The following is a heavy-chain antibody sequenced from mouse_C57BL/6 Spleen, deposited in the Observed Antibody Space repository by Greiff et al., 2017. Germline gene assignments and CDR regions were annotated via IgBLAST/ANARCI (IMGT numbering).Heavy chain of an antibody. D-gene: IGHD1-1*01. V-gene: IGHV1-82*01. CDR2: IYPGDGDT. J-gene: IGHJ2*01. Sequence: VQLVESGPELVKPGASVKISCKASGYAFSSSWMNWVKQRPGKGLEWIGRIYPGDGDTNYNGKFKGKATLTADKSSSTAYMQLSSLTSEDAAVYFGARSYDSSYAYYFDYWGQGTTLTVSS. CDR3: ARSYDSSYAYYFDY. CDR1: GYAFSSSW.